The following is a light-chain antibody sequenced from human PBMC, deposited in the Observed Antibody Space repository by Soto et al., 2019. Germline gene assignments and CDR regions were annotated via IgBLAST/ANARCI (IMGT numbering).Light chain of an antibody. CDR2: EVS. CDR3: NSYAGGNIFYV. V-gene: IGLV2-8*01. CDR1: GSDVGGYNS. J-gene: IGLJ1*01. Sequence: QSALTQPPSASGSPGQSVTISCTGTGSDVGGYNSVSWYQQHPGKAPKLIIFEVSKRPSGVPDRFSGSKSGNTASLTVSWLQPEDEADYYCNSYAGGNIFYVFGTGTKVTVL.